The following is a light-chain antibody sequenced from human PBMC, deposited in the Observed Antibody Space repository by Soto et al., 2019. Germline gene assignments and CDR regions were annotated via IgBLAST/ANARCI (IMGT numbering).Light chain of an antibody. Sequence: QSVLTQPPSVSAAPGQKVTISCSGSSSNIGGNSVSWYQQLPGTAPKLLIYDDNKRPSGIPDRFSGSKSGTSATLGITGFQTGEEAHYYCGSWDRSLSAYVFGTGTKVTV. CDR1: SSNIGGNS. J-gene: IGLJ1*01. V-gene: IGLV1-51*01. CDR3: GSWDRSLSAYV. CDR2: DDN.